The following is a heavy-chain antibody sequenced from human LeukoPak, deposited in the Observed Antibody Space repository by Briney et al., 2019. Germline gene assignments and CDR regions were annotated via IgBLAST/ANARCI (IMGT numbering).Heavy chain of an antibody. CDR2: INPSGTGT. CDR1: GYTITNNY. CDR3: ARGGLPLYYDSSGYYYPFFDY. D-gene: IGHD3-22*01. V-gene: IGHV1-46*01. J-gene: IGHJ4*02. Sequence: ASVKVSCKASGYTITNNYMHWVRQAPGQGLEWMGVINPSGTGTSYAQKFQGRITMSRDTSTSTAYMELSSLRSEDMAVYYCARGGLPLYYDSSGYYYPFFDYWGQGTLVTVSS.